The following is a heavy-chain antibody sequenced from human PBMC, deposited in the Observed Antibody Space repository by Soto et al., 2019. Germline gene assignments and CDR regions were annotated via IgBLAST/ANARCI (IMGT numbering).Heavy chain of an antibody. J-gene: IGHJ4*02. CDR2: IIAYNFNT. Sequence: ASVKVSCKASGYTFTSYGISLVREAPVQVLELIVWIIAYNFNTNYSQKLQGRFTITTYTSTITSYIELMILISDYTSVYYCARXFHRAALTDHQQLVDFDYWGQGTLVTVSS. CDR3: ARXFHRAALTDHQQLVDFDY. CDR1: GYTFTSYG. D-gene: IGHD6-13*01. V-gene: IGHV1-18*01.